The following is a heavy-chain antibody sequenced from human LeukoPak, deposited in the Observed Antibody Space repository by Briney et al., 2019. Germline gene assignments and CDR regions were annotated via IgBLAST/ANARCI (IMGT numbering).Heavy chain of an antibody. CDR2: ISHDGSNK. J-gene: IGHJ6*02. Sequence: PGGSLRLSCAASGFTFSSYAMHWVRQAPGNGLEWVAVISHDGSNKYYADSVKGRFTISRDNSKNTLYLQMNSLRAEDTAVYYCARDLLGRYCSSTSCYYDYYYYGMDVWGQGTTVTVSS. D-gene: IGHD2-2*01. CDR3: ARDLLGRYCSSTSCYYDYYYYGMDV. CDR1: GFTFSSYA. V-gene: IGHV3-30-3*01.